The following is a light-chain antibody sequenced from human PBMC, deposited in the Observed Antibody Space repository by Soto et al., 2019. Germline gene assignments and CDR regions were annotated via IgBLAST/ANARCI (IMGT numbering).Light chain of an antibody. CDR2: EVS. J-gene: IGLJ1*01. V-gene: IGLV2-8*01. CDR3: SSYAGSNREV. CDR1: SSDVGGYNY. Sequence: QSALTQPPSASGPPGQSVTISCTGTSSDVGGYNYVSWYQQHPGKAPKLMIYEVSKRPSGVPDRFSGSKSGNTASLTVSGLQAEDEADYYCSSYAGSNREVFGTGTKVTVL.